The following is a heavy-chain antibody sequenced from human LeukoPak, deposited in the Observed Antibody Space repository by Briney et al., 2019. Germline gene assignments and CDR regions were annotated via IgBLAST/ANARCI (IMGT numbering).Heavy chain of an antibody. J-gene: IGHJ4*02. CDR3: ARLYSSSHHY. D-gene: IGHD6-13*01. CDR1: GGSFSGYY. V-gene: IGHV4-34*01. Sequence: SETLSLTCAVYGGSFSGYYWSWIRQPPGKGLEWIGEINHSGSTNYNPSLKSRVTTSVDTSKNQFSLKLSSVTAADTAVYYCARLYSSSHHYWGQGTLVTVSS. CDR2: INHSGST.